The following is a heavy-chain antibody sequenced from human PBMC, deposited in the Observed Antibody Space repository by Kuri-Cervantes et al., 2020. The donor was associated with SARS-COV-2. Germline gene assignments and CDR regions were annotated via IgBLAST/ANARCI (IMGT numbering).Heavy chain of an antibody. CDR1: GYTFTSYD. CDR2: IIPIFGTA. Sequence: SVKVSCKASGYTFTSYDINWVRQATGQGLEWMGGIIPIFGTANYAQKFQGRVTITADESTSTAYMELSSLRSEDTAVYYCATTIFGVVPLGYGWNYWGQGTLVTVSS. V-gene: IGHV1-69*13. D-gene: IGHD3-3*01. J-gene: IGHJ4*02. CDR3: ATTIFGVVPLGYGWNY.